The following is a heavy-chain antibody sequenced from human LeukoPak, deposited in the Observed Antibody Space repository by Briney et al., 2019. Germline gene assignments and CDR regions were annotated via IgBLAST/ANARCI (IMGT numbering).Heavy chain of an antibody. CDR3: ARDEAMVRGACSY. V-gene: IGHV3-30*02. J-gene: IGHJ4*02. CDR2: IRYDGSNK. CDR1: GFTFSSYG. Sequence: GGSLRLSCAASGFTFSSYGMHWVRQAPGKGLEWVAFIRYDGSNKYYADSVKGRFTISRDNSKNTLYLQMNSLRSDDTAVYYCARDEAMVRGACSYWGQGTLVTVSS. D-gene: IGHD3-10*01.